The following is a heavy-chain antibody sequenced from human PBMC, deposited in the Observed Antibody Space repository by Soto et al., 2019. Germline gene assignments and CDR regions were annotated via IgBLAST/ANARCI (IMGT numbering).Heavy chain of an antibody. CDR2: INHSGST. Sequence: LSLTCAVYGGSFSGYYWSWIRQPPGKGLEWIGEINHSGSTNYNPSLKSRVTISVDTSKNQFSLKLSSVTAADTAVYYCARVRVGDYYGMDVWGQGTTVTVSS. CDR3: ARVRVGDYYGMDV. D-gene: IGHD2-15*01. J-gene: IGHJ6*02. CDR1: GGSFSGYY. V-gene: IGHV4-34*01.